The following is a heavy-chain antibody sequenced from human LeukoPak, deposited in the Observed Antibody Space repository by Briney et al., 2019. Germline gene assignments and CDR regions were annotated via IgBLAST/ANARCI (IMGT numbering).Heavy chain of an antibody. D-gene: IGHD3-16*01. Sequence: SQTLSLTCTVSGGSISSGGYYWSWIRQHPGKGLEWIGYIYYSGSTYYNPSLKSRVTISVDTSKNQSSLKLSSVTAADTAVYYCARGSEMMDIDYWGQGTLVTVSS. V-gene: IGHV4-31*03. CDR1: GGSISSGGYY. CDR2: IYYSGST. J-gene: IGHJ4*02. CDR3: ARGSEMMDIDY.